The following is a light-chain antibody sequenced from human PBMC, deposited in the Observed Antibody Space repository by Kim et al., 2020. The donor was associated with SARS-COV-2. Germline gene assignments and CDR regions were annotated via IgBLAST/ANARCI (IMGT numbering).Light chain of an antibody. CDR3: LQQNSYPRT. CDR1: QGISND. J-gene: IGKJ4*01. V-gene: IGKV1-17*03. Sequence: ASVGERVTLTLRASQGISNDFSWFQQRPGKVPKRLIYAVSSLQSVVPSRVSGSGDGTEFTLTIRSVQPVDFATYYSLQQNSYPRTLGGGTKVEIK. CDR2: AVS.